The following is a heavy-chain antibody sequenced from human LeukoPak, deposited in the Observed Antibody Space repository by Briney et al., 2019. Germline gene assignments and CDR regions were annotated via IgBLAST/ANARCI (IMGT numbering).Heavy chain of an antibody. J-gene: IGHJ3*02. CDR1: GGSISSYY. Sequence: SETLSLTCTVSGGSISSYYWSWIRQPAGKGLEWIGRIYTSGSTNYNPSLKSRVTMSVDTSKNQFSLKLSSVTAADTAVYYCARGHERVTALVGARAFDIWGQGTMVTVSS. CDR2: IYTSGST. CDR3: ARGHERVTALVGARAFDI. V-gene: IGHV4-4*07. D-gene: IGHD1-26*01.